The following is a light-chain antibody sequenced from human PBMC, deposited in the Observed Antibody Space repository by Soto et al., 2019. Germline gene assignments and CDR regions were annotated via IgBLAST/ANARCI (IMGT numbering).Light chain of an antibody. CDR1: QSVLYSSNNKNY. V-gene: IGKV4-1*01. Sequence: DIVMTQSPDSLAVSLGERATINCKSSQSVLYSSNNKNYLAWYQQKPGLPPKLLIYWASTRESGVPDRFSGSGSGTDFILTINSLQAEDVAVYYCQQYYSTPWTFGQGTKVEIK. CDR2: WAS. CDR3: QQYYSTPWT. J-gene: IGKJ1*01.